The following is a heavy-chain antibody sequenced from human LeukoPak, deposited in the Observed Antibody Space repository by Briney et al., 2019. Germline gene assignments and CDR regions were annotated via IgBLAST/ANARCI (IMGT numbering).Heavy chain of an antibody. V-gene: IGHV3-49*03. CDR1: GFTFGADA. CDR2: IRKKGYGEIT. J-gene: IGHJ4*02. Sequence: GGSLRLSCLASGFTFGADAWSWFRQAPGKGLEFIAFIRKKGYGEITDYAASVRGRLTVSRDDAKTVAYLQMNRLKTEDTALYYCSRGLHDYGDSNYYFDQWGRGALVIVSS. D-gene: IGHD4-17*01. CDR3: SRGLHDYGDSNYYFDQ.